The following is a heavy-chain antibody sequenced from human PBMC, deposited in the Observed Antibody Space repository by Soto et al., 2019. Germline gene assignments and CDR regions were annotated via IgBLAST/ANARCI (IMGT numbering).Heavy chain of an antibody. CDR2: IRGSGGST. D-gene: IGHD1-7*01. V-gene: IGHV3-23*01. J-gene: IGHJ3*02. CDR3: AKDQSGYKWNSDAVDI. CDR1: GFTFSSYA. Sequence: EVQLLESGGGLVQPGGSLRLSCAASGFTFSSYAMSWVRQAPGKGLEWVSGIRGSGGSTNYADSVKGRFTISRDNSKNTLYLQMNSLRAEDTAVYYWAKDQSGYKWNSDAVDIWGQGTMVTVSS.